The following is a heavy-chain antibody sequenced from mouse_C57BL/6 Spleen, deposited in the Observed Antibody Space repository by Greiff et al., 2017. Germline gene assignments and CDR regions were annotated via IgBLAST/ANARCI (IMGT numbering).Heavy chain of an antibody. CDR2: IYPGGGYT. Sequence: VQLQQSGAELVRPGTSVKMSCKASGYTFTNYWIGWAKPRPGHGLEWIGDIYPGGGYTNYNEKFKGKATLTADKSSSTAYMQFSSLTSEDSAIYYCARGGYYGSSYDFDYWGQGTTLTVSS. CDR3: ARGGYYGSSYDFDY. J-gene: IGHJ2*01. V-gene: IGHV1-63*01. CDR1: GYTFTNYW. D-gene: IGHD1-1*01.